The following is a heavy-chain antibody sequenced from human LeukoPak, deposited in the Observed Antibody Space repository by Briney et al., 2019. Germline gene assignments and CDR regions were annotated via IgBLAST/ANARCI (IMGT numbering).Heavy chain of an antibody. CDR3: ARDQYYYGSGSYYKSWFDP. J-gene: IGHJ5*02. CDR1: GFTFDEYG. Sequence: PGGSLRLSCAASGFTFDEYGMSWVRQAPGKGLEWVSGINWNGGSTGYADSVKGRFTISRDNSKSTLYLQMNSLRAEDTAVYYCARDQYYYGSGSYYKSWFDPWGQGTLVTVSS. D-gene: IGHD3-10*01. CDR2: INWNGGST. V-gene: IGHV3-20*04.